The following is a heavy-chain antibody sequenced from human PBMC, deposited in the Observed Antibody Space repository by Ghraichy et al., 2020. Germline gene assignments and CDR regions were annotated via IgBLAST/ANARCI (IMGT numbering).Heavy chain of an antibody. CDR3: ARAGAAGIVGATTVGPDYYYYGMDV. V-gene: IGHV1-46*01. CDR2: INPSGGST. CDR1: GYTFTSYY. Sequence: ASVKVSCKASGYTFTSYYMHWVRQAPGQGLEWMGIINPSGGSTSYAQKFQGRVTMTRDTSTSTVYMELSSLRSEDTAVYYCARAGAAGIVGATTVGPDYYYYGMDVWGQGTTVTVSS. J-gene: IGHJ6*02. D-gene: IGHD1-26*01.